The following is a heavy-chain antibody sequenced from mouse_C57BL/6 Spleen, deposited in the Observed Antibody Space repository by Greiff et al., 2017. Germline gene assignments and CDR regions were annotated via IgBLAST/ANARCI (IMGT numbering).Heavy chain of an antibody. D-gene: IGHD2-4*01. CDR1: GFSLTSYG. V-gene: IGHV2-2*01. CDR2: IWSGGST. J-gene: IGHJ1*03. CDR3: ARNDDYGDLGGSYFGV. Sequence: VQLQQSGPGLVQPSQSLSITCTVSGFSLTSYGVHWVRQSPGKGLEWLGVIWSGGSTDYNAAFISRLSISKDNSKSQVFFKMNSMQADDTAIYYCARNDDYGDLGGSYFGVWGTGTTVTVSS.